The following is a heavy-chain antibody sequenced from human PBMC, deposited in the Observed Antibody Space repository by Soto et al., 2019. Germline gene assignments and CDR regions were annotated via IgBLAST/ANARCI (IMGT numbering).Heavy chain of an antibody. V-gene: IGHV4-39*01. CDR2: IYHSGST. D-gene: IGHD4-17*01. Sequence: QVQLQESGPGLVKPSETSSLTCTVSGGSINSDTDYWAWIRQPPGKALEWIGSIYHSGSTYQNPSLKSRINMSVDKSKNKFSLRLTSVTAADTAVYYCARRLEEYGKYWGDPGGQGILVPVSS. CDR1: GGSINSDTDY. CDR3: ARRLEEYGKYWGDP. J-gene: IGHJ5*02.